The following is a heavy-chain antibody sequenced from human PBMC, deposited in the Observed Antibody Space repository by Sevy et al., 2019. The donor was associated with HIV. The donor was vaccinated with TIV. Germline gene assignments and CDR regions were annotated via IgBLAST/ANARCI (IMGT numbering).Heavy chain of an antibody. J-gene: IGHJ4*02. V-gene: IGHV3-33*01. CDR3: ARKMELLVPDY. D-gene: IGHD1-7*01. CDR1: GFSISGYG. CDR2: IWYDGTNK. Sequence: GGSLRLSCAASGFSISGYGMHWVRQAPGKGLEWVAVIWYDGTNKEYADSVKGRFTISRDNSKNTLYLQMNSLRAEDTAVYYCARKMELLVPDYWGQGTLVTVSS.